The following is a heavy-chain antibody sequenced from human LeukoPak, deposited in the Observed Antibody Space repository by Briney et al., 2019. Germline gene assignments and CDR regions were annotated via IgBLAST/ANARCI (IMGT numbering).Heavy chain of an antibody. CDR2: IYYSGST. Sequence: KPSETLSLTCTVSGGSISSGGYYWSWIRQHPGKGLEWIGYIYYSGSTYYNPSLKSRVTISVDTSKNQFSLKLSSVTAADTAVYYCARGIVGARTPYYLDYWGQGTLVTVSS. V-gene: IGHV4-31*03. CDR1: GGSISSGGYY. CDR3: ARGIVGARTPYYLDY. J-gene: IGHJ4*02. D-gene: IGHD1-26*01.